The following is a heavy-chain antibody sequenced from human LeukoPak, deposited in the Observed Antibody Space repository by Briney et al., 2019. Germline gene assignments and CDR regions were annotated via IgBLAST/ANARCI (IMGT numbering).Heavy chain of an antibody. CDR1: GFTFDDYA. Sequence: GGSLRLSCAASGFTFDDYAMHWVRQAPGKGLEWVSGISWNSGGIGYADSVKGRFTISRDNAKNSLYLQMNSLRAEDTAVCYCARLDMITFGGPAFFDYWGQGTLVTVSS. V-gene: IGHV3-9*01. J-gene: IGHJ4*02. CDR3: ARLDMITFGGPAFFDY. D-gene: IGHD3-16*01. CDR2: ISWNSGGI.